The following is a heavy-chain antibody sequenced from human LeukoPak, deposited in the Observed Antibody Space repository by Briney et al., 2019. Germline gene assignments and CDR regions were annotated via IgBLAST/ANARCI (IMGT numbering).Heavy chain of an antibody. V-gene: IGHV3-7*03. CDR3: ARDVYCSSASCYTNHNWFDP. J-gene: IGHJ5*02. Sequence: GGSLRLFCAASGLTFSSYWMNWARQAPGKGLEWVASINHNGNVNYYVDSVKGRFTISRDNAKNSLYLQMSNLRAEDTAVYYCARDVYCSSASCYTNHNWFDPWGQGTLVTVSS. D-gene: IGHD2-2*02. CDR2: INHNGNVN. CDR1: GLTFSSYW.